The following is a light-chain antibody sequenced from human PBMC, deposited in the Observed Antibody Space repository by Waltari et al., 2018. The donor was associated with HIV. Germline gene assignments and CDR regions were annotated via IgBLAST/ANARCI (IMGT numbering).Light chain of an antibody. J-gene: IGKJ5*01. CDR3: QQRSNWPPIT. CDR2: DAS. CDR1: QSVSSY. Sequence: EIVLTQSPAPLPLSPGERATLSCRASQSVSSYLAWYQQKPGQAPRLLIYDASNRATGIPARFSGSGSGTDFTLTISSLEPEDFAVYYCQQRSNWPPITFGQGTRLEIK. V-gene: IGKV3-11*01.